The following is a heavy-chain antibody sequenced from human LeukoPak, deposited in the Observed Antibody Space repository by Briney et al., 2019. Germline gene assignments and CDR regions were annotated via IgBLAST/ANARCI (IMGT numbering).Heavy chain of an antibody. CDR2: ISSSSSYI. Sequence: GGSLRLSCAASGFTFSSYSMNWVRQAPGKGLEWVSSISSSSSYIYYADSVKGRFTISRDNAKNSLYLQMNSLRAEDTAVYYCARGGGSYSGIVGYWGQGTLVTVSS. D-gene: IGHD1-26*01. CDR3: ARGGGSYSGIVGY. J-gene: IGHJ4*02. CDR1: GFTFSSYS. V-gene: IGHV3-21*01.